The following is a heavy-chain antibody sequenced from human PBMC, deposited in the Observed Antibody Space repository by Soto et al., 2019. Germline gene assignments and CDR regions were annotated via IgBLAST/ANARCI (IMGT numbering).Heavy chain of an antibody. CDR1: GGSISSGATGSY. CDR2: IYYTGNT. D-gene: IGHD1-1*01. J-gene: IGHJ5*02. V-gene: IGHV4-31*03. CDR3: ASGHHAYKVRS. Sequence: QVQLQESGPGLVKPSQTLSLTCTVSGGSISSGATGSYWTWIRQLPGKGLEWIGYIYYTGNTYYTPSLKSRPPISIDTSENPFSLRLTSVTAADTAVYFCASGHHAYKVRSWGQGTLVTVSS.